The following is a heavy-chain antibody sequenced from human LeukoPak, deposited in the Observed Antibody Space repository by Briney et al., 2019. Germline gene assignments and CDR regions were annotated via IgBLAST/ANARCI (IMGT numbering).Heavy chain of an antibody. CDR1: GGTFSSYA. V-gene: IGHV1-69*01. CDR2: IIPIFGTA. CDR3: ARRGTVVHNWYFDL. Sequence: ASVKVSCKASGGTFSSYAISWVRQAPGQGLEWMGGIIPIFGTANYAQKFQGRVTITADESTSTAYMELSSLRSEDTAVYYCARRGTVVHNWYFDLWGRGTLVTVSS. D-gene: IGHD4-23*01. J-gene: IGHJ2*01.